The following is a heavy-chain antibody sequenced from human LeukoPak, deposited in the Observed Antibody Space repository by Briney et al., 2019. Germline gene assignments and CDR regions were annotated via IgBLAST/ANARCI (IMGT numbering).Heavy chain of an antibody. D-gene: IGHD2-15*01. J-gene: IGHJ5*02. CDR2: IIQDGSEK. Sequence: GGSLRLSCAASGFTFSSFWMSWVRQAPGKGLEWVAKIIQDGSEKYYVDSVKGRFTISRDNSKNSLYLQMNSLRAEDTAVYYCARDRRASLSCSGGSCYSRVWPRIDPWGQGTLVTVSS. CDR3: ARDRRASLSCSGGSCYSRVWPRIDP. V-gene: IGHV3-7*05. CDR1: GFTFSSFW.